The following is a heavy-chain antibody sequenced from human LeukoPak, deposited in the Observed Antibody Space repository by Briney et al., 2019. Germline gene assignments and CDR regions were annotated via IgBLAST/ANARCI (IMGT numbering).Heavy chain of an antibody. D-gene: IGHD2-21*01. J-gene: IGHJ3*02. CDR3: ARDSGDYYSNAFDI. CDR1: GGSISSSSYY. CDR2: IYYSGST. Sequence: SETLSLTCTVSGGSISSSSYYWGWIRQPPGKGLEWIGSIYYSGSTNYNPSLKSRVTISVDTSKNQFSLKLSSVTAADTAVYYCARDSGDYYSNAFDIWGQGTMVTVSS. V-gene: IGHV4-39*07.